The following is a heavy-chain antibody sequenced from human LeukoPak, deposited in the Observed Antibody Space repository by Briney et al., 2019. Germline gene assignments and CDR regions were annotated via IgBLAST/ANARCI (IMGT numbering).Heavy chain of an antibody. CDR3: ATGSPLVFRHQYYFDY. CDR1: GYTLTELS. V-gene: IGHV1-24*01. J-gene: IGHJ4*02. Sequence: ASVKVSCKGCGYTLTELSMHWVRQARGKGLVLMGGFDTEDGETIYAQKFQGRVTMTEDTSTDTAYMELSRLRSEDTAVYYCATGSPLVFRHQYYFDYWGQGTLVTVSS. CDR2: FDTEDGET. D-gene: IGHD2-2*01.